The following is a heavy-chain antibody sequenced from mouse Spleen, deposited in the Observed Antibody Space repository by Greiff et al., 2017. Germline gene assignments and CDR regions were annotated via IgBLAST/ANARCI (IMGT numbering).Heavy chain of an antibody. CDR2: IWTGGGT. J-gene: IGHJ4*01. V-gene: IGHV2-9-1*01. D-gene: IGHD2-1*01. CDR3: ARNFYGNYDYYAMDY. CDR1: GFSLTSYA. Sequence: VQGVESGPGLVAPSQSLSITCTVSGFSLTSYAISWVRQPPGKGLEWLGVIWTGGGTNYNSALKSRLSISKDNSKSQVFLKMNSLQTDDTARYYCARNFYGNYDYYAMDYWGQGTSVTVSS.